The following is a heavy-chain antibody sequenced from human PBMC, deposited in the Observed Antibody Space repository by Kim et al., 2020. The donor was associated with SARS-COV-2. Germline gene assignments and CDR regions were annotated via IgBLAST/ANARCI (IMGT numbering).Heavy chain of an antibody. V-gene: IGHV3-33*06. J-gene: IGHJ6*02. D-gene: IGHD6-6*01. Sequence: GGSLRLSCAASGFTFSSYATHWVRQAPGKGLEWVAVIWYDGSNKYYADSVKGRFTISRDNSKNTLYLQMNSLRAEDTAVYYCAKDNWGSSSDDYYGMDVWGQGTTVTVSS. CDR3: AKDNWGSSSDDYYGMDV. CDR1: GFTFSSYA. CDR2: IWYDGSNK.